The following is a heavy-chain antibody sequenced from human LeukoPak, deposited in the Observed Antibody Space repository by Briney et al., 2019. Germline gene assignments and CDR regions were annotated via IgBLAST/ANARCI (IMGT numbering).Heavy chain of an antibody. D-gene: IGHD3-16*02. Sequence: SGGSLRLSCAASGFTFSSYSMNWVRQAPGKGLEWVSSISSSSSYIYYADSVKGRFTISRDNAKNSLYLQMNSLRAEDSAVYYCARDHRRLGLGELSFRLHYWGQGTLVTVSS. V-gene: IGHV3-21*01. CDR2: ISSSSSYI. CDR3: ARDHRRLGLGELSFRLHY. J-gene: IGHJ4*02. CDR1: GFTFSSYS.